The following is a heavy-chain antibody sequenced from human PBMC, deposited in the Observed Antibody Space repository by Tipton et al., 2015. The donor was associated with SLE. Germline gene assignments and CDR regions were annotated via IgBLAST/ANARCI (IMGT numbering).Heavy chain of an antibody. CDR2: IWYDGSNK. CDR3: VRGTYYYDRSHFDY. D-gene: IGHD3-22*01. Sequence: RSLRLSCAASGFTFSSYGMHWVRQAPGKGLEWVAVIWYDGSNKYYADSVKGRFTISRDNSKNTLYLQMNSLRAEDTAVYYCVRGTYYYDRSHFDYWGQGTLVTVSS. CDR1: GFTFSSYG. J-gene: IGHJ4*02. V-gene: IGHV3-33*01.